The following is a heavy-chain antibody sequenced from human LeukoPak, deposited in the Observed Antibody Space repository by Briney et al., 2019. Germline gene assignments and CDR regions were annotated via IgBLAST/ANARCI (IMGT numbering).Heavy chain of an antibody. D-gene: IGHD2-15*01. CDR1: GYTFTGYY. J-gene: IGHJ4*02. V-gene: IGHV1-2*06. CDR3: ARDRRYCSGGSCYSFDY. CDR2: INPNSGGT. Sequence: ASVKVSCKASGYTFTGYYMHWVRQAPGQGLEWMGRINPNSGGTNYAQKFQGRVTMTRDTSISTAYMELSRLRSGDTAVYYCARDRRYCSGGSCYSFDYWGQGTPVTVSS.